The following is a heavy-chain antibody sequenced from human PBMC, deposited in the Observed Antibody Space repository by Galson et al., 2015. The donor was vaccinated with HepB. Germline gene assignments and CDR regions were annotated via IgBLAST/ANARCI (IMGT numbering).Heavy chain of an antibody. CDR3: ASGGESSGSTVATFDI. J-gene: IGHJ3*02. CDR1: GYTFTSYY. V-gene: IGHV1-46*01. CDR2: INPSGGST. D-gene: IGHD3-22*01. Sequence: SVKVSCKASGYTFTSYYMHWVRQAPGQGLEWMGIINPSGGSTSYAQKFQGRVTMTRDTSTSTVYMELSSLRSEDTAVYYCASGGESSGSTVATFDIWGQGTMVTVSS.